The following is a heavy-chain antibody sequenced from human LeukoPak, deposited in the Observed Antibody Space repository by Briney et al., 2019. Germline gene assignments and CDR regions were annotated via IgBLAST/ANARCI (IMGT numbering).Heavy chain of an antibody. V-gene: IGHV4-4*07. D-gene: IGHD1-14*01. CDR3: AREGTKAGKEPSYNWFDP. J-gene: IGHJ5*02. CDR2: IYTSGST. CDR1: SGSISSYY. Sequence: SETLSLTCTVSSGSISSYYWSWIRQPAGKGLEWIGRIYTSGSTNYNPSLKSRVTMSVDTSKNQFSLKLSSVTAADTAVYYCAREGTKAGKEPSYNWFDPWGQGTLVTVSS.